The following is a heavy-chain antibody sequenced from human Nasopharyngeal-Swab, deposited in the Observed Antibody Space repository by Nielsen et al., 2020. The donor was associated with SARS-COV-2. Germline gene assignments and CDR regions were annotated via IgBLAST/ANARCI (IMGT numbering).Heavy chain of an antibody. V-gene: IGHV4-4*02. CDR3: ARVVKSLDHITMVQGVRTLDP. Sequence: WIRQPPGKGLEWIGEIYHGGSTNYNPSLKSRVTISVDKSKNQFSLKLSSVTAADTAVYYCARVVKSLDHITMVQGVRTLDPWGQGTLVTVSS. CDR2: IYHGGST. J-gene: IGHJ5*02. D-gene: IGHD3-10*01.